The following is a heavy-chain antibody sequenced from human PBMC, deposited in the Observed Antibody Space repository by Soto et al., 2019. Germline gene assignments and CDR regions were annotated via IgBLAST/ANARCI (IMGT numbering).Heavy chain of an antibody. D-gene: IGHD3-9*01. Sequence: SETLSLTCTVSGGSVSSGSYYWSWIRQPPGKGLEWIGYIYYSGSTNYNPSLKSRVTISVDTSKNQSSLKLSSVTAADTAVYYCASYHYDILTGYSTALDYWGQGTLVTVSS. J-gene: IGHJ4*02. V-gene: IGHV4-61*01. CDR2: IYYSGST. CDR1: GGSVSSGSYY. CDR3: ASYHYDILTGYSTALDY.